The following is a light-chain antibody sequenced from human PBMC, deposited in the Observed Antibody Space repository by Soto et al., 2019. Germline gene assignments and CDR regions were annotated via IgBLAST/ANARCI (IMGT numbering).Light chain of an antibody. CDR2: DVS. Sequence: VLTQPRSVSGSPGQSVAISCTGTSSDVGAYDYVSWFQQHPGKAPKLIIYDVSKRPSGVPDRFSGSKSGNTASLTISGLQADDEADYYCCSYAGSPYVFGTGTKVTVL. CDR1: SSDVGAYDY. V-gene: IGLV2-11*01. CDR3: CSYAGSPYV. J-gene: IGLJ1*01.